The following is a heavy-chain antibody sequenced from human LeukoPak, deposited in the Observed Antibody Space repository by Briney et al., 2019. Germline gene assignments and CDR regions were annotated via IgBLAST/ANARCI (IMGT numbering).Heavy chain of an antibody. D-gene: IGHD3-3*01. Sequence: AVYLSLSSAASGFTFSSYAMSWVRQAPGKGLEWVSAISGSGGSSYHADPVKGRFTISRDNSKSTLYLQMNSLRAEGTAVYYCAKDFLRFLEWPGISDCWGQGSLVTVSS. V-gene: IGHV3-23*01. CDR3: AKDFLRFLEWPGISDC. CDR2: ISGSGGSS. J-gene: IGHJ4*02. CDR1: GFTFSSYA.